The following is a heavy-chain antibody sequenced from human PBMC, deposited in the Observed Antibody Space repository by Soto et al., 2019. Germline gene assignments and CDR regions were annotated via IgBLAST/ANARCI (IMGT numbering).Heavy chain of an antibody. CDR2: IYHSGTT. Sequence: SETLSLTCAVSGVSISSTSWWVWVRQPPGKGLEWIGEIYHSGTTNYNPSLKSRVTISLDKSKNHFSLRLTSATAADTAVYYCARAAQLVKNWFDPWGQGTLVTVS. CDR1: GVSISSTSW. D-gene: IGHD6-13*01. J-gene: IGHJ5*02. V-gene: IGHV4-4*02. CDR3: ARAAQLVKNWFDP.